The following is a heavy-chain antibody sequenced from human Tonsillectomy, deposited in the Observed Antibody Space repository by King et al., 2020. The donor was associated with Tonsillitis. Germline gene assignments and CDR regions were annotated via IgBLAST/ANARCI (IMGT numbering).Heavy chain of an antibody. Sequence: VQLQQWGAGLLKPSETLSLTCAVYGGSFSGYYWSWIRQPPGKGLEWIGEINHSGSTNYNPSLKSRVTISVDTSKNQFSLKLSSVTAADTAVYYCARGFYYYDSSGYQRFDPWGQGTLVTVSS. D-gene: IGHD3-22*01. J-gene: IGHJ5*02. CDR2: INHSGST. CDR1: GGSFSGYY. V-gene: IGHV4-34*01. CDR3: ARGFYYYDSSGYQRFDP.